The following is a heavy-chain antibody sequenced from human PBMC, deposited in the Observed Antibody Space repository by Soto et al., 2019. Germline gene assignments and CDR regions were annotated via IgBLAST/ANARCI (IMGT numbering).Heavy chain of an antibody. CDR1: GGSISSYY. J-gene: IGHJ3*02. CDR3: ARRYGGAFDI. V-gene: IGHV4-59*08. D-gene: IGHD4-17*01. CDR2: IYYSGST. Sequence: PSETLSLTCTVSGGSISSYYWSWIRQPPGNGLEWIGYIYYSGSTNYNPSLKSRVTISVDTSKNQFSLKLSSVTAADTAVYYCARRYGGAFDIWGQGTMVTVSS.